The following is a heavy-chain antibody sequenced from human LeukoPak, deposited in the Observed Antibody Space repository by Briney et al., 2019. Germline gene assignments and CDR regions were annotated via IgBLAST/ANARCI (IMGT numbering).Heavy chain of an antibody. D-gene: IGHD3-3*01. CDR1: GGPFSGYY. CDR2: INHSGST. J-gene: IGHJ5*02. Sequence: SETLSLTCAVYGGPFSGYYWSWVRQPPGKGLEWIGEINHSGSTNYNPSLKSRVTISVDTSKNQFSLKLSSVTAADTAAYYCARRNSYDFWGGYLPNWFDPWGQGTLVTVSS. CDR3: ARRNSYDFWGGYLPNWFDP. V-gene: IGHV4-34*01.